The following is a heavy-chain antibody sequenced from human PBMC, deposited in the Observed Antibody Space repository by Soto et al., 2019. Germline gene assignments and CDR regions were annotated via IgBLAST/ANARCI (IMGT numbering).Heavy chain of an antibody. V-gene: IGHV3-13*04. CDR1: GFTFSSYD. CDR3: ARAIGPTLFDY. Sequence: PGGSLRLSCSASGFTFSSYDMHWVRQGPGKGLEWVSAIGTAGDTNYAGSVKGRFTISRENAKNSLYLQMNSLRAGDTAIYFCARAIGPTLFDYWRQGTLVPVSS. CDR2: IGTAGDT. D-gene: IGHD3-22*01. J-gene: IGHJ4*02.